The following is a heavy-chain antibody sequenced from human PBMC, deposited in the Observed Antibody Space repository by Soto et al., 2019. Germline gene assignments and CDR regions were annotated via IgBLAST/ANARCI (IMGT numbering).Heavy chain of an antibody. V-gene: IGHV3-33*01. J-gene: IGHJ5*02. CDR3: ARHYADHDYDH. CDR2: IWSDGSKT. CDR1: GFTLSSVG. D-gene: IGHD4-17*01. Sequence: QVQLVESGGGVVQPGRSLRLSCVASGFTLSSVGMHWVRQAPGKGLEWVAMIWSDGSKTYYGHSVNGRFTISRDTSRNTVYLQMDSLTSEDSAVYYCARHYADHDYDHWGQGTLVTVSS.